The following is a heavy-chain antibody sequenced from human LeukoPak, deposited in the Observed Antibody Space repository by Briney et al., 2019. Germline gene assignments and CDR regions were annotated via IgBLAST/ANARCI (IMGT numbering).Heavy chain of an antibody. J-gene: IGHJ6*02. V-gene: IGHV4-34*01. CDR2: INHSGST. Sequence: SETPSLTCAVYGGSFSGYYWSWIRQPPGKGLEWIGEINHSGSTNYNPSLKSRVTISVDTSKNQFSLKLSSVTAADTAVYYCARVVPPYYYGSGSYYNVYGMDVWGQGTTVTVSS. CDR3: ARVVPPYYYGSGSYYNVYGMDV. D-gene: IGHD3-10*01. CDR1: GGSFSGYY.